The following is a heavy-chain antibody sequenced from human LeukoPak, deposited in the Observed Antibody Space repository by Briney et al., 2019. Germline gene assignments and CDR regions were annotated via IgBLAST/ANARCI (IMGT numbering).Heavy chain of an antibody. CDR2: INHSGST. V-gene: IGHV4-34*01. CDR1: GGSFSGYY. Sequence: PSETLSLTCAVYGGSFSGYYWSWIRQPPGKGLEWIGEINHSGSTNYNPSLKSRVTVSVDTSKNQFSLKLSSVTAADTAVYYCARAPRVMGATKGFDYWGQGTLVTISS. J-gene: IGHJ4*02. D-gene: IGHD1-26*01. CDR3: ARAPRVMGATKGFDY.